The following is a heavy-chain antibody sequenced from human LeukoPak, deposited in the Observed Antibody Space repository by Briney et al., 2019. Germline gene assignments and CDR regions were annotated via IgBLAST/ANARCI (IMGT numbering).Heavy chain of an antibody. V-gene: IGHV1-69*13. D-gene: IGHD3-10*01. CDR3: ARVLRFGDPYYFDY. CDR1: GGTFISYA. Sequence: SVKVSCKASGGTFISYAISWVRQAPGQGLEWMGGIIPIFGTANYVQKFQGRVTITADESTSTAYMELSSLRSEDTAVYYCARVLRFGDPYYFDYWGQGTLVTVSS. CDR2: IIPIFGTA. J-gene: IGHJ4*02.